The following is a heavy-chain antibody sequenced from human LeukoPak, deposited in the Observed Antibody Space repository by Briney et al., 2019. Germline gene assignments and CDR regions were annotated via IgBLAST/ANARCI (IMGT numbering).Heavy chain of an antibody. Sequence: ASVTVSCKPSGYSLTGYYIHWVRQAPGQGVEWMGRINPNSGGTNYAQKFQVRLTMTRDTSISTAYMELSRLTSDDTAVYFCARDLEALAAIDYWGQGTLVTVSS. CDR1: GYSLTGYY. CDR3: ARDLEALAAIDY. CDR2: INPNSGGT. D-gene: IGHD2-15*01. V-gene: IGHV1-2*06. J-gene: IGHJ4*02.